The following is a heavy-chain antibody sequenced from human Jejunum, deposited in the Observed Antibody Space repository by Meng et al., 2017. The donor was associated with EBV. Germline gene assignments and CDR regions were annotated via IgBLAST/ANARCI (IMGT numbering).Heavy chain of an antibody. Sequence: EVQLLESXGGLVQPGXSLRLSXAASGFSFSSHAMSWVRQAPGKGLEWVSTISGSGAGTYYADSVKGRFTISRDNSKNTVYLQMNSLRAEDTAVYYCAKRYDSSWYYFDYWGQGTLVTVSS. D-gene: IGHD6-13*01. J-gene: IGHJ4*02. CDR1: GFSFSSHA. CDR2: ISGSGAGT. V-gene: IGHV3-23*01. CDR3: AKRYDSSWYYFDY.